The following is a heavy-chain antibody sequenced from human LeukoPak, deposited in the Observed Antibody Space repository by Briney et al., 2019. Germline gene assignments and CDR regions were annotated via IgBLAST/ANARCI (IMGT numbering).Heavy chain of an antibody. CDR2: INANTGGT. CDR1: GYRFTGYY. J-gene: IGHJ4*02. CDR3: ARGGYSGYESTDY. D-gene: IGHD5-12*01. V-gene: IGHV1-2*02. Sequence: ASVKVSCKASGYRFTGYYMHWVRQAPGQGLGWVGWINANTGGTNYAQKFQGRVTMTRDTSISTAYMELSRLRSDDTAMYYCARGGYSGYESTDYWGQGTLVTVSS.